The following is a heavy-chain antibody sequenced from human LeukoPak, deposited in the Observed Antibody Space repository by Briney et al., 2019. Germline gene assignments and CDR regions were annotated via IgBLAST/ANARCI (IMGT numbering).Heavy chain of an antibody. CDR1: GSSISSGSYY. V-gene: IGHV4-61*02. D-gene: IGHD1-1*01. Sequence: PSETLSLTCSVSGSSISSGSYYWSWLRQSAGKGLEWIGRIYTSGTTNYNPSLKNRVTISVDTSKNHFSLKLSSVTAADTAVYYGGRDIGTWNDDGFDYWGQGTLVTVSS. J-gene: IGHJ4*02. CDR2: IYTSGTT. CDR3: GRDIGTWNDDGFDY.